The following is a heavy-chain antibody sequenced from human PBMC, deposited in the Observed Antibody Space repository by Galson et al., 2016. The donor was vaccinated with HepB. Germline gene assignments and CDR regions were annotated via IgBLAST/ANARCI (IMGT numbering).Heavy chain of an antibody. CDR3: ARSQMLSDSVWPGWHFDL. CDR2: ISAYNGNK. J-gene: IGHJ2*01. V-gene: IGHV1-18*01. CDR1: GYTFMRYG. Sequence: SVKVSCKASGYTFMRYGFSWVRQAPGQGLEWMGWISAYNGNKKVAQKFHGRVTITADASTSTVYMELSSLRFGDTAVYFCARSQMLSDSVWPGWHFDLWGRGTLVTVSS. D-gene: IGHD3-16*01.